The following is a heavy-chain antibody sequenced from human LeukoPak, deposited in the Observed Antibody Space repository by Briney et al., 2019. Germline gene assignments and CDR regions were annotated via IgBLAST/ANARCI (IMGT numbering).Heavy chain of an antibody. CDR2: INHSGST. CDR1: GGSFSGYY. Sequence: KTSETLSLTCAVYGGSFSGYYWSWIRQPPGKGLEWIGEINHSGSTNYNPSLKSRVTISVDTSKNQFSLKLSSVTAADTAVYYWARGQSGNPGGFDYWGQGTLVTVSS. V-gene: IGHV4-34*01. D-gene: IGHD4-23*01. J-gene: IGHJ4*02. CDR3: ARGQSGNPGGFDY.